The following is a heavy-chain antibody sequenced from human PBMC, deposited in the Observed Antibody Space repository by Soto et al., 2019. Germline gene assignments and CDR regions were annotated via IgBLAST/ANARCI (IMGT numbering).Heavy chain of an antibody. V-gene: IGHV1-69*12. CDR3: ARDRDYYDSSGYYRQFDP. J-gene: IGHJ5*02. Sequence: QVQLVQSGAEVKKPGSSVKVSCKASGGTFSSYAISWVRQAPGQGLEWMGGIIPIFGTANYAQKFQGRVTITADESTRTAYMERSSLRAEDTAVYYCARDRDYYDSSGYYRQFDPWGQGTMVTVSS. CDR2: IIPIFGTA. CDR1: GGTFSSYA. D-gene: IGHD3-22*01.